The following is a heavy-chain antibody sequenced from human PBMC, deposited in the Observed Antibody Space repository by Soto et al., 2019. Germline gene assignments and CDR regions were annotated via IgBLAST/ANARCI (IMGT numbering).Heavy chain of an antibody. J-gene: IGHJ4*02. D-gene: IGHD5-12*01. V-gene: IGHV3-49*04. Sequence: SLRLSCVASGFTFDDYALSWVRQAPGKGLEWVGFIRSKTFGGTTDYAASVKGRFTISRDASESIAYLQMNSLKTEDTAVYYCTRGEAGYTGYDDHWGQGTLVTVSS. CDR1: GFTFDDYA. CDR2: IRSKTFGGTT. CDR3: TRGEAGYTGYDDH.